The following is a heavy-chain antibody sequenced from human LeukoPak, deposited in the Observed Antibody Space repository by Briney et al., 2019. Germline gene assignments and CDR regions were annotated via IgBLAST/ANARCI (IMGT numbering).Heavy chain of an antibody. CDR1: GFTFSSYG. CDR2: ISYDGSTT. V-gene: IGHV3-30*18. D-gene: IGHD3-10*01. J-gene: IGHJ4*02. Sequence: GRSLRLSCAASGFTFSSYGMHWVRQAPGKGLEWVTVISYDGSTTYYADSVKGRFTISRDNSKNTLYLQMNSLRAEDTAVYYCAKEDSMFRGVPNCWGQGTLVTVSS. CDR3: AKEDSMFRGVPNC.